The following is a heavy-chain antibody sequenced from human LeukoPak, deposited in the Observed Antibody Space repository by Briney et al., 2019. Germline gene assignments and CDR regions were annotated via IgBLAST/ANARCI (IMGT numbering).Heavy chain of an antibody. CDR2: IYSGGGT. Sequence: GGSLRLSCAVSGVTVSSNHMSWVRRAPGKGLEWVSAIYSGGGTYYADSVKGRLTLSRDISKNTLYLRMNSLRAEDTAVYYCVRDASWGQGTLVTVSS. CDR1: GVTVSSNH. J-gene: IGHJ4*02. V-gene: IGHV3-66*01. CDR3: VRDAS.